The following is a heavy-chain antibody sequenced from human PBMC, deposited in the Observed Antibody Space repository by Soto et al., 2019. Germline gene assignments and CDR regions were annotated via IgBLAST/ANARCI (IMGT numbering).Heavy chain of an antibody. CDR3: ARALTGTTEYYYYYYYMDV. D-gene: IGHD1-7*01. J-gene: IGHJ6*03. CDR1: GYTFTSYD. Sequence: ASVKVSCKASGYTFTSYDINWVRQATGQGLEWMGWMNPNSGNTGYAQKFQGRVTMTRNTSISTAYMELSSLRSEDTAVYYCARALTGTTEYYYYYYYMDVWGKGTTVTVSS. V-gene: IGHV1-8*01. CDR2: MNPNSGNT.